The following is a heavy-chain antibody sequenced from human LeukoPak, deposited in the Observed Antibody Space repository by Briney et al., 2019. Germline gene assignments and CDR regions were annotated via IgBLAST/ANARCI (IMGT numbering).Heavy chain of an antibody. V-gene: IGHV4-38-2*02. CDR1: GYSISSGYY. J-gene: IGHJ4*02. Sequence: SETLSLTCAVSGYSISSGYYWGWIRPPPGKGLEWIGSIYHSGSTYYNPSLKSRVTISVDTSKNQFSLKLSSVTAADTAVYYCAREGGSGGSAYYFDYWGQGTLVTVSS. CDR2: IYHSGST. D-gene: IGHD2-15*01. CDR3: AREGGSGGSAYYFDY.